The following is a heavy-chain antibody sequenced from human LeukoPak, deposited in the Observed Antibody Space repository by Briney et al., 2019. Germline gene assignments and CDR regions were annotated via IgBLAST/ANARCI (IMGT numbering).Heavy chain of an antibody. D-gene: IGHD5-18*01. V-gene: IGHV1-69*13. CDR2: IIPIFGTA. J-gene: IGHJ3*02. Sequence: SVKVSCKASVYTFTGSYMHWVRQAPGQGLEWMGGIIPIFGTANYAQKFQGRVTITADESTSTAYMELSSLRSEDTAVYYCARDGGGGDTAMVNHAFDIWGQGTMVTVSS. CDR1: VYTFTGSY. CDR3: ARDGGGGDTAMVNHAFDI.